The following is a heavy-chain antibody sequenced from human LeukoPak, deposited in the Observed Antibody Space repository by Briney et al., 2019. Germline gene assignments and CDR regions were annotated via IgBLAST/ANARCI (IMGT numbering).Heavy chain of an antibody. J-gene: IGHJ4*02. CDR3: AIYEIVGAPRGLDY. CDR2: IYHSGST. D-gene: IGHD1-26*01. Sequence: SGTLSLTCAVSGGSISSSNWWSWVRQPPGKGPEWIGEIYHSGSTNYNPSLKSRVTISVDKSKNQFSLKLSSVTAADTAVYYCAIYEIVGAPRGLDYWGQGTLVTVSS. CDR1: GGSISSSNW. V-gene: IGHV4-4*02.